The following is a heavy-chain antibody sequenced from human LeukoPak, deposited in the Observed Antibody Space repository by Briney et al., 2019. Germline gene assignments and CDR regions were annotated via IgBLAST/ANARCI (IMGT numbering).Heavy chain of an antibody. CDR1: GGSISSGSYY. Sequence: SETLSLTCTVSGGSISSGSYYWSWIRQPAGKGLEWIGRVYTSGSTNYNPSLKSRVTISVDTSKNQFSLKLSSVTAADTAVYYCAREKGGSYYNWFDPWGQGTLVTVSS. V-gene: IGHV4-61*02. CDR3: AREKGGSYYNWFDP. J-gene: IGHJ5*02. D-gene: IGHD1-26*01. CDR2: VYTSGST.